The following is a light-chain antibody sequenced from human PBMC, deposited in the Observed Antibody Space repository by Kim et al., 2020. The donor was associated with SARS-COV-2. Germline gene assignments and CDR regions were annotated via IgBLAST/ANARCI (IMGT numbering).Light chain of an antibody. Sequence: SVGGRVTLTCRASQSISGWLAWYQQRPGKAPKLLISAVSTLESGVPSRFSGSGSGTEFSLTISNLEPDDFATYYCQQYKSYSVQMFGQGTKVDIK. CDR2: AVS. CDR1: QSISGW. CDR3: QQYKSYSVQM. V-gene: IGKV1-5*01. J-gene: IGKJ1*01.